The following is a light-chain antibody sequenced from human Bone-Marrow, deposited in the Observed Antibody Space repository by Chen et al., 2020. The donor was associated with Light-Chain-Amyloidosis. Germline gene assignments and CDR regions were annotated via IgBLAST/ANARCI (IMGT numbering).Light chain of an antibody. V-gene: IGLV6-57*01. CDR1: SGYIASNY. CDR3: QSYDIAKV. J-gene: IGLJ2*01. CDR2: DDN. Sequence: NFVLIQPHSVSESPGKTVTISCTRSSGYIASNYVHWYQQRPGRSPTIVIYDDNQRPSGVPDRFSGSIDRSSNSASLTIAGLKTEDEGDYYCQSYDIAKVFGGGTKVTVL.